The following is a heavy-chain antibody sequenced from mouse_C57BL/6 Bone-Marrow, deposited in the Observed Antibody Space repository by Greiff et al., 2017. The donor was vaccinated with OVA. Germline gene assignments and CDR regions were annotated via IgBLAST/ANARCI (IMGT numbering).Heavy chain of an antibody. CDR2: IRNKANGYTT. CDR1: GFTFTDYY. V-gene: IGHV7-3*01. D-gene: IGHD2-10*01. J-gene: IGHJ2*01. CDR3: ARYEAYFYYFDY. Sequence: VQLKQSGGGLVQPGGSLSLSCAASGFTFTDYYMSWVRQPPGKALEWLGFIRNKANGYTTEYSASVKGRFTISRDNSQSILYLQMNALRAEESATYYCARYEAYFYYFDYWGQGTTLTVSS.